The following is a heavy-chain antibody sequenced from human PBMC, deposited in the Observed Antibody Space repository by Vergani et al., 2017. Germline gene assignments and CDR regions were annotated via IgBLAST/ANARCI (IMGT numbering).Heavy chain of an antibody. Sequence: QVQLQESGPGLVKPSETLSLTCTVSGGSINSYYWSWIRQPPGKGLEWIGYIYYSGSTNYNPSLKSRVTISVDTAKNQFSLKLSSVTAADTAVYYCAGMIASAGTEYFDYWGQGTLVTVSS. J-gene: IGHJ4*02. CDR3: AGMIASAGTEYFDY. D-gene: IGHD6-13*01. V-gene: IGHV4-59*01. CDR2: IYYSGST. CDR1: GGSINSYY.